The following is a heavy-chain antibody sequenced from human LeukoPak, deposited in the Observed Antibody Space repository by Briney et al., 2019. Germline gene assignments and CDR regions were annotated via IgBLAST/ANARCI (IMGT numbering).Heavy chain of an antibody. CDR1: GFTFSSYA. CDR2: ISGSGGST. V-gene: IGHV3-23*01. J-gene: IGHJ4*02. D-gene: IGHD3-9*01. CDR3: AKGGRRLRYLDWLLPNLLYFDY. Sequence: GGSLRLSCAASGFTFSSYAMSWVRQAPGKGLEWVSAISGSGGSTYYADSVKGRFTISRDNSKNTLYLQMNSLRAEDTAVYYCAKGGRRLRYLDWLLPNLLYFDYWGQGTLVTVSS.